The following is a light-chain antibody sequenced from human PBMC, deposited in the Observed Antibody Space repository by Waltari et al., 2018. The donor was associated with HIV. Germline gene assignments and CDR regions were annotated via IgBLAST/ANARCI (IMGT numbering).Light chain of an antibody. V-gene: IGLV3-25*03. CDR3: QSADTSYTSRV. J-gene: IGLJ1*01. CDR1: VLAKQY. CDR2: KDT. Sequence: SYELTQPPSVSVSPGQTARIPCAGGVLAKQYADWYQQKPGQAPVLVIYKDTERPSGIPERFSGSSSGTTVTLTISGVQPDDEADYYCQSADTSYTSRVFGIGTKVTVL.